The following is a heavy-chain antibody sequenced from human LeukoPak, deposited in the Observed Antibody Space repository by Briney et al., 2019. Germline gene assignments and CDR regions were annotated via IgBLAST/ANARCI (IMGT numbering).Heavy chain of an antibody. D-gene: IGHD3-10*01. Sequence: GGSLRLSCAASGFTFSDYYMSWIRQAPGKGLQWVSYITNSGSTIYYAASVKGRFTISRDNAKKSLYLQMNNLRAEDTAVYYCARGSRYYYGSGSYPFDYWGQGTLVTVSS. CDR2: ITNSGSTI. V-gene: IGHV3-11*01. CDR1: GFTFSDYY. J-gene: IGHJ4*02. CDR3: ARGSRYYYGSGSYPFDY.